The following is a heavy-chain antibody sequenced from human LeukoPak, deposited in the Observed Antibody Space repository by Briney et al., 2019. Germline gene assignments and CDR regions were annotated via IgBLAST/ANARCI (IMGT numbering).Heavy chain of an antibody. CDR1: GFTFSSYA. V-gene: IGHV3-13*04. J-gene: IGHJ6*02. CDR2: IGTAGDT. Sequence: PGGSLRLSCAASGFTFSSYAINWVCQAPGKGLEWVSAIGTAGDTYYPGSVKGRFTISRENAKNSLYLQMNSLRAGDTAVYYCARGKRSMIVVAGNGMDVWGQGTTVTVSS. D-gene: IGHD3-22*01. CDR3: ARGKRSMIVVAGNGMDV.